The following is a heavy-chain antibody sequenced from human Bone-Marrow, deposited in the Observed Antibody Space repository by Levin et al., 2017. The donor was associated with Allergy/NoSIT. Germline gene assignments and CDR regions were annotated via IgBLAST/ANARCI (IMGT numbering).Heavy chain of an antibody. D-gene: IGHD3-10*01. CDR1: GFTFDDYA. CDR3: AKGGPMAPRRYYYYGMDV. V-gene: IGHV3-9*01. CDR2: ISWNSGSI. J-gene: IGHJ6*02. Sequence: GGSLRLSCAASGFTFDDYAMHWVRQAPGKGLEWVSGISWNSGSIGYADSVKGRFTISRDNAKNSLYLQMNSLRAEDTALYYCAKGGPMAPRRYYYYGMDVWGQGTTVTVSS.